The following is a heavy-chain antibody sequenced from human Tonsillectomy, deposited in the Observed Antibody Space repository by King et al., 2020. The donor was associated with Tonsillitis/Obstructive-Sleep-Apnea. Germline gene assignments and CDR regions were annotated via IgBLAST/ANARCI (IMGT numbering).Heavy chain of an antibody. CDR1: GFTFSSYW. D-gene: IGHD6-13*01. V-gene: IGHV3-7*03. CDR2: IRQDGSEK. J-gene: IGHJ3*02. Sequence: VQLVESGGALVQPGGSLRLSCAASGFTFSSYWMTWVRQAPGKGLEWVANIRQDGSEKNYVDSVKGRFTISRDNAKNSLYLQMNSLRAEDTAVYYCAGDSNPLIAAAFYDAFDIWGQGTMVTVSS. CDR3: AGDSNPLIAAAFYDAFDI.